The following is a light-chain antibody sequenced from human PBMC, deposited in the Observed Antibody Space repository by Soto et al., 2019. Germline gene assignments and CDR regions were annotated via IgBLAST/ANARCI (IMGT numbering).Light chain of an antibody. V-gene: IGLV2-14*03. CDR3: SAYTVSRTYV. Sequence: QSVLTQPASVSGSPGQSITISCSGTNRDVGAYNFVSWHQQHPGKAPKLMIYNVYDRPSGISYRFSGSKSGNTASLTISGLQGEDEADYYCSAYTVSRTYVFGTGTKV. CDR1: NRDVGAYNF. J-gene: IGLJ1*01. CDR2: NVY.